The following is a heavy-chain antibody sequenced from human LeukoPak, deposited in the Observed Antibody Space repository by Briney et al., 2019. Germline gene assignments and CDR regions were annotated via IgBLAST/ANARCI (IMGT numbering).Heavy chain of an antibody. Sequence: PSETLSLTCTVSGGSISSGSYYWSWIRQPAGKGLEWIGRIYTSGSTNCNPSLKSRVTISVDTSKNQFSLKLTSVTAADTAVYYCARDRISTNFWSGYYDYWGQGTLVTVSS. D-gene: IGHD3-3*01. V-gene: IGHV4-61*02. CDR2: IYTSGST. CDR1: GGSISSGSYY. J-gene: IGHJ4*02. CDR3: ARDRISTNFWSGYYDY.